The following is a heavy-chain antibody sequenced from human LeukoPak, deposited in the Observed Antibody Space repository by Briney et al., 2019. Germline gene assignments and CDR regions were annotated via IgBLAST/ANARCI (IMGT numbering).Heavy chain of an antibody. CDR3: ARVHPSGSYHKY. Sequence: ASVNVSCKASGYTFTTYGITWVRQAPGQGLKWMGWIDTYSGNTNYAQKVQGRVTMTTDTSTSTVYMELRSLRSDDTAVYYCARVHPSGSYHKYWGQGTLVTVSS. CDR2: IDTYSGNT. D-gene: IGHD3-10*01. J-gene: IGHJ4*02. V-gene: IGHV1-18*01. CDR1: GYTFTTYG.